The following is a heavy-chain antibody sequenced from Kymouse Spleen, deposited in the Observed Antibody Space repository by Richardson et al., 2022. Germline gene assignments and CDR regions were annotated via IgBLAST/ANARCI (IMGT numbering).Heavy chain of an antibody. D-gene: IGHD6-6*01. V-gene: IGHV4-34*01. J-gene: IGHJ6*02. Sequence: QVQLQQWGAGLLKPSETLSLTCAVYGGSFSGYYWSWIRQPPGKGLEWIGEINHSGSTNYNPSLKSRVTISVDTSKNQFSLKLSSVTAADTAVYYCARGGIAARLSHYYYYGMDVWGQGTTVTVSS. CDR1: GGSFSGYY. CDR2: INHSGST. CDR3: ARGGIAARLSHYYYYGMDV.